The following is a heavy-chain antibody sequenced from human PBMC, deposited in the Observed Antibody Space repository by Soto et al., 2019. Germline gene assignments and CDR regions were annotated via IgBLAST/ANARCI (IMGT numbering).Heavy chain of an antibody. V-gene: IGHV4-30-4*01. Sequence: QVQLHESGPGLVKPSQTLSLTCTVSGASIRSGDFYWAWIRQPPGKGLESIGHIYSTGSTYYHPSLKRRVLISLDRPSNQFSLRLTSLTAADTAIYYCARMNGGHLVFWGEGVLVTVSS. CDR2: IYSTGST. J-gene: IGHJ4*02. CDR1: GASIRSGDFY. D-gene: IGHD2-8*01. CDR3: ARMNGGHLVF.